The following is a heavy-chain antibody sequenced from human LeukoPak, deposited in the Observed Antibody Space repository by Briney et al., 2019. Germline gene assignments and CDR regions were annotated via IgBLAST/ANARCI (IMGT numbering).Heavy chain of an antibody. CDR2: IIPIFGTA. CDR1: GYTFTSHG. D-gene: IGHD1-26*01. Sequence: ASVKVSCKASGYTFTSHGISWVRQAPGQGLEWMGGIIPIFGTANYAQKFQGRVTIIADESTSTAYMELSSLRSEDTAVYYCARGVVGATTGAYSFDYWGRGTLVTVSS. CDR3: ARGVVGATTGAYSFDY. J-gene: IGHJ4*02. V-gene: IGHV1-69*13.